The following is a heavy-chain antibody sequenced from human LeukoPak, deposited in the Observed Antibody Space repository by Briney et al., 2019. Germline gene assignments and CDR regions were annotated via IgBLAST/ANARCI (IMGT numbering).Heavy chain of an antibody. V-gene: IGHV3-66*01. CDR1: GFTFSSNY. D-gene: IGHD5-12*01. Sequence: SGRSLRLSCAASGFTFSSNYMTWVRQAPGKGLEWVSVIYSGGSTYYADSVKGRFTVSRDNSKNTLYLQMNSLRGEDTAVYYCARDDSGYGGFDYWGQGTLVTVSS. CDR2: IYSGGST. J-gene: IGHJ4*02. CDR3: ARDDSGYGGFDY.